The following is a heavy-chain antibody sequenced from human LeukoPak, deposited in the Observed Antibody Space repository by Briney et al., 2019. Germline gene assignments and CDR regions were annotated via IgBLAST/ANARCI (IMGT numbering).Heavy chain of an antibody. CDR3: AKDNRDGGPGSQFYN. CDR1: GFIFSAYG. Sequence: PGGSLRLSCAASGFIFSAYGMHWVRQAPGKGLEGVAFIQYDGIKKYYTDSVKGRFTISRDNSKNTLYLQMNSLRAEDTAVYYCAKDNRDGGPGSQFYNWGQGTLVTVSS. V-gene: IGHV3-30*02. D-gene: IGHD4-23*01. CDR2: IQYDGIKK. J-gene: IGHJ4*02.